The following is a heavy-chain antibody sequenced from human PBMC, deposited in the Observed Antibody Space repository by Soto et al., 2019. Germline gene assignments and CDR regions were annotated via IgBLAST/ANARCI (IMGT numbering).Heavy chain of an antibody. CDR3: ARMQLSSTGGLGY. CDR2: IDWDDDK. D-gene: IGHD3-10*02. J-gene: IGHJ4*02. CDR1: GFSLSTHGMR. V-gene: IGHV2-70*04. Sequence: SGPTLVNPTQTLTLTCTFSGFSLSTHGMRVTWIRQPPGKALEWLARIDWDDDKFYSTSLRTRLTVSKDTSKNQVVLTMTHMDPVDTATYYCARMQLSSTGGLGYWRQVAQFTVCS.